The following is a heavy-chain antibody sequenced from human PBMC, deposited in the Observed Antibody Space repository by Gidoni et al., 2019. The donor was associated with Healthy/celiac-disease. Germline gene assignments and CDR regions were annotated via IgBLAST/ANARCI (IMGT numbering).Heavy chain of an antibody. J-gene: IGHJ5*02. CDR3: ARYLLAARSNWFDP. CDR1: GYTFPNYD. Sequence: QVQLVQSGAEVKKPGASVKVSCKASGYTFPNYDINWVRQATGQGLEWMGWMSPNNGNTGYAQKFQGRVTMTRNTSISTAYMELSSLRSEDTAVYYCARYLLAARSNWFDPWGQGTLVTVSS. CDR2: MSPNNGNT. V-gene: IGHV1-8*01. D-gene: IGHD6-6*01.